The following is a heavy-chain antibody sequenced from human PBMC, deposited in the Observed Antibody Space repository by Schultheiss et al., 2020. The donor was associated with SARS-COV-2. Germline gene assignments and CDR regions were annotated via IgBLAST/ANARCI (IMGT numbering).Heavy chain of an antibody. CDR1: GFTFSSYA. V-gene: IGHV3-23*01. CDR2: ISGSGGST. Sequence: GGSLRLSCAASGFTFSSYAMHWVRQAPGKGLEWVSAISGSGGSTYYADSVKGRFTISRDNSKNTLYLQMNSLRAEDTAVYYCARDLLWDYYYYGMDVWGQGTTVTVFS. J-gene: IGHJ6*02. CDR3: ARDLLWDYYYYGMDV. D-gene: IGHD3-10*01.